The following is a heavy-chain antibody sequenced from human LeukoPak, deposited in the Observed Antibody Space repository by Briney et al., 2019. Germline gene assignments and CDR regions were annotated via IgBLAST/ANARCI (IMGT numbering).Heavy chain of an antibody. CDR1: GFTFDDYA. CDR2: ISWDGGST. D-gene: IGHD6-19*01. Sequence: GGSLRLSCAASGFTFDDYAMHWVRQAPGKGLEWVSLISWDGGSTYYADSVKGRFTISRDNSKNSLYLQMNSLRAEDTALYYCAKQAVAGTGGWYWGQGTLVTVSS. V-gene: IGHV3-43D*03. J-gene: IGHJ4*02. CDR3: AKQAVAGTGGWY.